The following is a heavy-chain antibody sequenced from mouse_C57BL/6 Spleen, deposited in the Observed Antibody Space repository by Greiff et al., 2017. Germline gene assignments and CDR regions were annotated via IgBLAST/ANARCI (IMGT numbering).Heavy chain of an antibody. D-gene: IGHD3-2*02. CDR1: GYTFTSYW. J-gene: IGHJ4*01. V-gene: IGHV1-52*01. Sequence: VQLQQPGAELVRPGTSVKLSCKASGYTFTSYWMHWVKQRPIQGLEWIGNIDPSDSETHYNQKFKDKATLTVDKSSSTAYMQLSSLTSEDSAVYYCAKGAAQASYYYAMDYWGQGTSVTVSS. CDR2: IDPSDSET. CDR3: AKGAAQASYYYAMDY.